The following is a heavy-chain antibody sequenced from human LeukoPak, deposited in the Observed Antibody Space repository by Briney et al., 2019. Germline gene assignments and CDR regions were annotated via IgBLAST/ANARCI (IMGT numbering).Heavy chain of an antibody. V-gene: IGHV4-59*01. CDR1: GGSISSYY. D-gene: IGHD6-13*01. CDR2: IYYSGST. CDR3: ARYSSSWLNYYYGMDV. Sequence: SETLSLTCTVSGGSISSYYWSWIRQPPGKGLEWVGYIYYSGSTNYNPSLKSRVTISVDTSKNQFSLKLSSVTAADTAVYYCARYSSSWLNYYYGMDVWGQGTTVTVSS. J-gene: IGHJ6*02.